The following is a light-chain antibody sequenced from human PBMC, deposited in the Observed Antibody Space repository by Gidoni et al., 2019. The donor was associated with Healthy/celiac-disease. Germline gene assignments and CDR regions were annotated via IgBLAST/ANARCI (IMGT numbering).Light chain of an antibody. CDR2: AAS. Sequence: DIQMTQSPSSLSASVGDRVTITCRASQSISSYLNWYQQKPGKAPKLLIYAASSLQSGVPSRFSGSGSGTDFTLTISSLQPEDFATYYCRQSYSICSFGQGTKLEIK. J-gene: IGKJ2*04. V-gene: IGKV1-39*01. CDR3: RQSYSICS. CDR1: QSISSY.